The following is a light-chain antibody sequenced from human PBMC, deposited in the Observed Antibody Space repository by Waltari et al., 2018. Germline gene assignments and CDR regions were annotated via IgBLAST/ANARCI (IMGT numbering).Light chain of an antibody. CDR2: TNN. CDR3: ATWDDRLDGVV. CDR1: RSNIGTNT. Sequence: QSVLTQPPSASGAPGQRVTISCSGRRSNIGTNTVNWYQQFPGTAPKLLISTNNLRPSGVPDRVSGSKSGTSASLAISGLQSEDEADYYCATWDDRLDGVVFGGGTKLTV. V-gene: IGLV1-44*01. J-gene: IGLJ3*02.